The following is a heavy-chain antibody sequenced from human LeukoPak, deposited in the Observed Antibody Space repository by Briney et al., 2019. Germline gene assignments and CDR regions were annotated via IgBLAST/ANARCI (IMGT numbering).Heavy chain of an antibody. J-gene: IGHJ4*02. Sequence: GGSLRLSCAASGFTFSSYGMHWLRQAPGKGLVGVAFIRYYGSNKYCVDSVKGRFTISRDNSKNTLYLQMNSLRDEDTAVYYCAKEQFITMVRGDGGYFDYWGQGTLVTVSS. D-gene: IGHD3-10*01. CDR1: GFTFSSYG. V-gene: IGHV3-30*02. CDR3: AKEQFITMVRGDGGYFDY. CDR2: IRYYGSNK.